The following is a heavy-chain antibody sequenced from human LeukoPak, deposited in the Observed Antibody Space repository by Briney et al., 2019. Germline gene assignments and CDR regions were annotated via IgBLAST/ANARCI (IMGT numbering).Heavy chain of an antibody. D-gene: IGHD2-8*01. J-gene: IGHJ4*02. CDR1: GFIFSSYA. CDR3: TRKVPNHAPFDC. Sequence: GGSLRLSRAGSGFIFSSYAMSWVRQAPGRGLEWVSVISAGGDFIYYADSVKGRFTISRDNSKNTLYLQMNSLRADDTALYFCTRKVPNHAPFDCWGQGTLVSVSS. V-gene: IGHV3-23*01. CDR2: ISAGGDFI.